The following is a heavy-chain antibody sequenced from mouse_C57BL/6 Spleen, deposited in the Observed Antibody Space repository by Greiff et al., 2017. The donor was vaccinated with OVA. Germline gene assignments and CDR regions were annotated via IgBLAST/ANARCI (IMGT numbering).Heavy chain of an antibody. V-gene: IGHV1-15*01. Sequence: LVESGAELVRPGASVTLSCKASGYTFTDYEMHWVKQTPVHGLEWIGAIDPETGGTAYNQKFKGKAILTADKSSSTAYMELRSLTSEDSAVYYCTRGWSNYGDYWGQGTTLTVSS. D-gene: IGHD2-5*01. J-gene: IGHJ2*01. CDR2: IDPETGGT. CDR3: TRGWSNYGDY. CDR1: GYTFTDYE.